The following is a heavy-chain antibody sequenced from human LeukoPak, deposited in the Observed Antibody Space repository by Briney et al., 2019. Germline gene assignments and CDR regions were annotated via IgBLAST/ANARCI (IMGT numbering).Heavy chain of an antibody. V-gene: IGHV3-21*01. CDR1: GFTFSSYS. CDR2: ISSSSSYI. J-gene: IGHJ4*02. Sequence: PGGSLRLSCAASGFTFSSYSMNWVRQAPGKGLEWVSSISSSSSYIYYADSVKGRFTISRDNAKNSLYLQMNSLRAEDTAVYYCARFPDYDSSGYYLGYWGQGTLVTVSS. D-gene: IGHD3-22*01. CDR3: ARFPDYDSSGYYLGY.